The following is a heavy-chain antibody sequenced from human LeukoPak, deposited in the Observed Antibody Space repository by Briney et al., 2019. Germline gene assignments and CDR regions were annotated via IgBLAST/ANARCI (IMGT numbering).Heavy chain of an antibody. CDR1: GGSISSSNW. Sequence: SGTLSLTCAVSGGSISSSNWWSWVRQPPGKGLEWIGEIYHSGSTNYNPSLKSRVTISVDTSKNQFSLKLSSVTAADTAVYYCAGLGGDYLNWFDPWGQGTLVTVSS. CDR3: AGLGGDYLNWFDP. D-gene: IGHD4-17*01. J-gene: IGHJ5*02. CDR2: IYHSGST. V-gene: IGHV4-4*02.